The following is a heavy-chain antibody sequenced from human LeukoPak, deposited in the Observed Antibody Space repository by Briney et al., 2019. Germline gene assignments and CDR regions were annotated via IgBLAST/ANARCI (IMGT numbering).Heavy chain of an antibody. CDR1: GGSFSGYY. CDR2: INHSGST. Sequence: PSETLSLTCAVYGGSFSGYYWSWIRQPPGKGLKWIGEINHSGSTNYNPSLKSRVTISVDTSKNQFSLKLSSVTAADTAVYYCARGMVVAANGGFDYWGQGTLVTVSS. CDR3: ARGMVVAANGGFDY. D-gene: IGHD2-15*01. J-gene: IGHJ4*02. V-gene: IGHV4-34*01.